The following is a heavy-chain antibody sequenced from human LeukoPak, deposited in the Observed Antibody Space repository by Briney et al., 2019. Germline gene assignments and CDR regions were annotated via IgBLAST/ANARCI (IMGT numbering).Heavy chain of an antibody. V-gene: IGHV4-31*03. CDR1: GGSISSGGYY. J-gene: IGHJ3*02. CDR2: IYYSGST. D-gene: IGHD3-22*01. CDR3: ASKYYYDSSGYEDAFDI. Sequence: PSQTLSLTCTVSGGSISSGGYYWSWIRQHPGKGLEWIGYIYYSGSTYYNPSLKSRVTISVDTSKNQFSLKLSSVTAADTAVYYCASKYYYDSSGYEDAFDIWGQGTMVAVSS.